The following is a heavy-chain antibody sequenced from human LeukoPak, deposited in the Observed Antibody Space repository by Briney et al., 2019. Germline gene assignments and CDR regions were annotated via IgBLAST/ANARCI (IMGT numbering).Heavy chain of an antibody. CDR1: VGTFSIYA. J-gene: IGHJ6*03. CDR3: ARPGLTRTFEDFMDV. D-gene: IGHD4/OR15-4a*01. Sequence: ASVRVSCMPSVGTFSIYAISWVRQAPGQGGGRVGRIIPIFGTANYAQKFQGRVTITADKSTSTAYMELSSLRSEDTAVYYCARPGLTRTFEDFMDVWGKGTTVTVSS. V-gene: IGHV1-69*06. CDR2: IIPIFGTA.